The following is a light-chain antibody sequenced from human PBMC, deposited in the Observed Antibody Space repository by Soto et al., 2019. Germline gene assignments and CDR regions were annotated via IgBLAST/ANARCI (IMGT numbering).Light chain of an antibody. CDR3: QEYGTSRT. CDR1: QSVSSKY. V-gene: IGKV3-20*01. CDR2: AAS. J-gene: IGKJ1*01. Sequence: ELVLTQSPGTLSLSPGERATLSCRASQSVSSKYLAWYQQKPGQGPRLLIYAASSRATGIPDRISGSGSGTDFTLTISRLEPEDFAVYYCQEYGTSRTFGQGTKVEIK.